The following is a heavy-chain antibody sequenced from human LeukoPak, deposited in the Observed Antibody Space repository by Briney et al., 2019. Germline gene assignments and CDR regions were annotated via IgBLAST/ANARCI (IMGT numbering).Heavy chain of an antibody. CDR3: ARDHGYSYGHHYFDY. J-gene: IGHJ4*02. Sequence: GASVKVSCKASGYTFTSYGISWVRQAPGQGLEWMGWISAYNGNTNYAQKLQGRVTMTTDTSTSTAYMELRGLRSDDTAVYYCARDHGYSYGHHYFDYWGQGTLVTVSS. CDR1: GYTFTSYG. CDR2: ISAYNGNT. V-gene: IGHV1-18*01. D-gene: IGHD5-18*01.